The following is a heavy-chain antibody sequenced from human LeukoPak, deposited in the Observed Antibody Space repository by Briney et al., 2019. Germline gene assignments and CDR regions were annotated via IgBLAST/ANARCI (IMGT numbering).Heavy chain of an antibody. V-gene: IGHV4-59*01. D-gene: IGHD3-16*02. CDR1: GVSISSYY. CDR2: IYYSGST. J-gene: IGHJ3*02. Sequence: TSETLSLTCTVSGVSISSYYWSWVRQPPGKGLKWIGYIYYSGSTNYNPSLKSRVTISVDTSKNQFSLKLSSVTAADTAVYYCARNSGRVWGSYRYDAFDIWGQGTMVTVSS. CDR3: ARNSGRVWGSYRYDAFDI.